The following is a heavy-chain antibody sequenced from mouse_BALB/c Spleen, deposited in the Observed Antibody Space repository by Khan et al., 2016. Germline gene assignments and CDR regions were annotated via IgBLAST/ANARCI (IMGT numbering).Heavy chain of an antibody. Sequence: EVELVESGGGLVQPGGSLKLSCAAFGFTFSSYGMSWVRQTPDKRLELVATINSNGGSTYYPDSVKGRFSISRDYAKNTLYLQMSSLKSEDTAMYYCARMARTINWGQGTTLTVSS. V-gene: IGHV5-6-3*01. CDR1: GFTFSSYG. CDR3: ARMARTIN. CDR2: INSNGGST. J-gene: IGHJ2*01.